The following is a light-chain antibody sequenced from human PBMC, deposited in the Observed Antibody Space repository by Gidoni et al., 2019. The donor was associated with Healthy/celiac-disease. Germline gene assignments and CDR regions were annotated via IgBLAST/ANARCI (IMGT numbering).Light chain of an antibody. CDR2: DAS. Sequence: EIVLKQSPATLSWSPGERAVLSCRASQSVSGDLAWYQQKAGQAPRLLIYDASNRATGIPARFCGSESWTDFTPTIISLEPEDFAVYYCQHRSNRPPGVTCGPGTRLEIK. CDR1: QSVSGD. CDR3: QHRSNRPPGVT. V-gene: IGKV3-11*01. J-gene: IGKJ5*01.